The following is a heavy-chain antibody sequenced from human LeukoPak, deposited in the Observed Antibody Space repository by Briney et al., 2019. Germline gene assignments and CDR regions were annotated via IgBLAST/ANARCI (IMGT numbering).Heavy chain of an antibody. Sequence: GGSLRLSCAASGLTFSSHSMNWVRQAPGKGLEWVSSISSSSSYIYYADSVKGRFTISRDNAKNSLYLQMNSLRAEDTAVYYCARFQRVVPAAKVIAIPYYFDCWGQGTLVTVSS. J-gene: IGHJ4*02. D-gene: IGHD2-2*01. CDR1: GLTFSSHS. CDR3: ARFQRVVPAAKVIAIPYYFDC. V-gene: IGHV3-21*01. CDR2: ISSSSSYI.